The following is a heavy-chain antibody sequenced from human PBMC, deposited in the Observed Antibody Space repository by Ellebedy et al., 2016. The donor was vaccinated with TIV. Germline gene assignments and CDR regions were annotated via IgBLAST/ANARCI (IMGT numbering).Heavy chain of an antibody. J-gene: IGHJ4*02. Sequence: PGGSLRLSCAASGFTVSSNYMSWVRQAPGKGLEWVSVIYSGGSTYYADSVKGRFTTSRDNAENSLYLQMNSLRAEDTAVYYCARLGVIAAAGASDYWGQGTLVIVSS. CDR1: GFTVSSNY. CDR3: ARLGVIAAAGASDY. CDR2: IYSGGST. V-gene: IGHV3-53*01. D-gene: IGHD6-13*01.